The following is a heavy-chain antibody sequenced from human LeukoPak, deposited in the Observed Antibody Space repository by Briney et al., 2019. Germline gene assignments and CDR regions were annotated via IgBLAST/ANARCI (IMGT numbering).Heavy chain of an antibody. J-gene: IGHJ4*02. D-gene: IGHD6-19*01. Sequence: PGGSLRVSCAASGFIFPSYAMSWVRQAPGKGLAWVSAISGSGLTPFYAGSVQGRFTISRDNSKNTLFLQMNSLRADDTAVYYCARGKYSSGWYYFDYWGQGTPVTVSS. V-gene: IGHV3-23*01. CDR3: ARGKYSSGWYYFDY. CDR1: GFIFPSYA. CDR2: ISGSGLTP.